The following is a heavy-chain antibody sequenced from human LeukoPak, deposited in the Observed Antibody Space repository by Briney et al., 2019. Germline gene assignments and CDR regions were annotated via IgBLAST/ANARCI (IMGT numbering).Heavy chain of an antibody. CDR1: GGSISSGSYY. J-gene: IGHJ6*03. D-gene: IGHD5-18*01. CDR3: ARTTEGGYTYDYFYYYYMDV. Sequence: PSETLSLTCTVSGGSISSGSYYWSWIRQPAGKGLEWIGRIYTSGSTNYNPSLKSRVTISVDTSKNQFSLKLSSVTAADTAVYFCARTTEGGYTYDYFYYYYMDVWGKGTTVTISS. V-gene: IGHV4-61*02. CDR2: IYTSGST.